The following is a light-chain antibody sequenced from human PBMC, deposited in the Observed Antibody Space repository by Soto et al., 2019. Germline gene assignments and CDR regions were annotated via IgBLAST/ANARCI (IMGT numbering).Light chain of an antibody. CDR3: SSYTSSSTVV. V-gene: IGLV2-14*01. CDR2: DVS. J-gene: IGLJ2*01. CDR1: SSDVGGYNY. Sequence: QYALTQPASVSGSPGQSITISCTGTSSDVGGYNYVSWYQQHPGEAPKLMIYDVSNRPSGVSNRFSGSKSGNTASLTISGLQAEDEADYYCSSYTSSSTVVFGGGTKLTVL.